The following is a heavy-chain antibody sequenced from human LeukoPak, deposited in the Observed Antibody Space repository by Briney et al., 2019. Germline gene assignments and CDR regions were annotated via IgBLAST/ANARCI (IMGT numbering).Heavy chain of an antibody. D-gene: IGHD3-22*01. CDR2: IIPIFGTA. J-gene: IGHJ4*02. CDR3: ARDRGNYYDSSGYYY. V-gene: IGHV1-69*13. CDR1: GGTFSSYA. Sequence: SVKVSCKASGGTFSSYAISWVRQAPGQGLEWMGGIIPIFGTANYAQKFQGRVTITADESTSTAYMELSSLRSEDTAVYYCARDRGNYYDSSGYYYWGQGTLVTVSS.